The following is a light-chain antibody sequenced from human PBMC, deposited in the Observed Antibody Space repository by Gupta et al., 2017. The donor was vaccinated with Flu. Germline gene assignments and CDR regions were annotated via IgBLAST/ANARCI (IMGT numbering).Light chain of an antibody. CDR1: SGHSSYA. Sequence: QLVLTQSPSASASLGASVKLTCTLSSGHSSYAIARHQQPPEKGPRYLMKLNSDGSHSKGDGIPDRFSGSSSGAERYLTISSLQSEDEADYYCQTWGTGRVFGGGTKLTVL. CDR3: QTWGTGRV. J-gene: IGLJ3*02. V-gene: IGLV4-69*01. CDR2: LNSDGSH.